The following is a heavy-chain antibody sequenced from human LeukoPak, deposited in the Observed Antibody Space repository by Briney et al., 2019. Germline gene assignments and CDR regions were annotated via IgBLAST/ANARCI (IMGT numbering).Heavy chain of an antibody. D-gene: IGHD5-12*01. V-gene: IGHV4-59*08. Sequence: SETLTLTCTVSGGSISSYYFSWIRQPPGKGLEWIGYIYYSGTTNYNPSLKSRVTISSDTSKNQFSLKLSSVTAADTAVYYCARGGYSGYDVYWGKGSLVTVSS. CDR3: ARGGYSGYDVY. CDR2: IYYSGTT. J-gene: IGHJ4*02. CDR1: GGSISSYY.